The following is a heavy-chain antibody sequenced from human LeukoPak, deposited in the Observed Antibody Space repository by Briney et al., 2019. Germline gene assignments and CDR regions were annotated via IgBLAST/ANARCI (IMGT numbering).Heavy chain of an antibody. Sequence: VASVKVSCKASGYTFTSYYMHWVRQAPGQGLEWMGIINPSGGSTSYAQKFQGRVTMTRDTSTSTVYMELSSLRSEDTAVYYCARDPSVVVVAAQYYFDYWGQGTLVTVSS. J-gene: IGHJ4*02. D-gene: IGHD2-15*01. CDR1: GYTFTSYY. CDR2: INPSGGST. V-gene: IGHV1-46*01. CDR3: ARDPSVVVVAAQYYFDY.